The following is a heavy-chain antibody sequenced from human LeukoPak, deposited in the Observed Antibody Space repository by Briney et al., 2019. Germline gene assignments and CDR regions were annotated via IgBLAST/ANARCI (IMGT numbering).Heavy chain of an antibody. V-gene: IGHV3-23*01. J-gene: IGHJ6*02. CDR2: ISGSGGGT. Sequence: GGSLRLSCAASGFTFNTYVMSWVRQAPGKGLEWVSAISGSGGGTYYVDSVKGRFTISRDNSKNTLYLQMNSLRAVDTAVYYCATVYSSSPLRPMDVWGQGTTVTVSS. D-gene: IGHD2-2*01. CDR3: ATVYSSSPLRPMDV. CDR1: GFTFNTYV.